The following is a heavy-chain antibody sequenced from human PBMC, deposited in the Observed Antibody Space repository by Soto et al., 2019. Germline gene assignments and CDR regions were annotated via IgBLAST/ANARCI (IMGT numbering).Heavy chain of an antibody. Sequence: EVQLVESGGGLVQPGGSLRLSCVVSGFTFRSYWMTWVRQAPGKGLEWVANINEEGSEKYYVDSVKGRFTISRDNAKNSLYLQMNSLRVEDTAVYFCSGGGQLWSDWGQGTLVTVSS. CDR2: INEEGSEK. V-gene: IGHV3-7*03. D-gene: IGHD5-18*01. J-gene: IGHJ4*02. CDR3: SGGGQLWSD. CDR1: GFTFRSYW.